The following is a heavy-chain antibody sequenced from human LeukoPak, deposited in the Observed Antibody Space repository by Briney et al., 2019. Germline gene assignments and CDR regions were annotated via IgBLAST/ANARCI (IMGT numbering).Heavy chain of an antibody. CDR1: GFTFSSYA. CDR2: ISYDGSNK. Sequence: PGRSLRLPCAASGFTFSSYAMHWVRQAPGKGLEWVAVISYDGSNKYYVDSVKGRFTISRDNSKNTLYLQMNSLRAEDTAVYYCARTYYYDSSGIDYWGQGTLVTVSS. D-gene: IGHD3-22*01. CDR3: ARTYYYDSSGIDY. J-gene: IGHJ4*02. V-gene: IGHV3-30-3*01.